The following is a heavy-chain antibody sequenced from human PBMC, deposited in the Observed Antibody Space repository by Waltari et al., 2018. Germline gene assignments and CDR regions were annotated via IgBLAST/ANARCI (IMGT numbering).Heavy chain of an antibody. D-gene: IGHD2-15*01. CDR2: INPNSGGT. J-gene: IGHJ4*02. CDR3: ARDLALRSQLPDY. Sequence: QVQLVQSGAEVKKPGASVEVSCKASGYTFNGYYMHWVRQAPGQGLEWMGRINPNSGGTNYAQKFQGRVTMTRDTSISTAYMELSRLRSDDTAVYYCARDLALRSQLPDYWGQGTLVTVSS. V-gene: IGHV1-2*06. CDR1: GYTFNGYY.